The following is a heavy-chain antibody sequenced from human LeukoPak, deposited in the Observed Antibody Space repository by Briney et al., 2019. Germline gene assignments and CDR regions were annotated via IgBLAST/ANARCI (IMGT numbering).Heavy chain of an antibody. Sequence: ASVKVSRKASGYTFTSYDINWVRQATGQGLEWMGWMNPNSGNTGYAQKFQGRVTMTRNTSISTAYMELSSLRSEDTAVYYCARSYYGSGSSRPHYYYYGMDVWGQGTTVTVSS. J-gene: IGHJ6*02. CDR3: ARSYYGSGSSRPHYYYYGMDV. V-gene: IGHV1-8*01. CDR1: GYTFTSYD. CDR2: MNPNSGNT. D-gene: IGHD3-10*01.